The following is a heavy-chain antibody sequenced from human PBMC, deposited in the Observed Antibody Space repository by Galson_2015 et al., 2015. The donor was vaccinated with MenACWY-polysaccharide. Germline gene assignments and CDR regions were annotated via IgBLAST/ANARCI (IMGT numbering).Heavy chain of an antibody. D-gene: IGHD3-10*01. CDR2: IKQDGREK. CDR3: ARERWVRGVFFDQ. J-gene: IGHJ4*02. CDR1: GFTFSNFW. V-gene: IGHV3-7*01. Sequence: ALRLAGAASGFTFSNFWMSWVRQAPGKELEWVASIKQDGREKDLVDSVRGRFTISSVNAENSLFLQMNSLRAEDTAVYYCARERWVRGVFFDQWGQGILVTVSS.